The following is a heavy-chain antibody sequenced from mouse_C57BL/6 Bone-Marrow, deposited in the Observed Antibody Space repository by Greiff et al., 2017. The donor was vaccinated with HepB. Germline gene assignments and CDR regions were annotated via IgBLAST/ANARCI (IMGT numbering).Heavy chain of an antibody. CDR2: ISGGGGNT. CDR1: GFTFSSYT. J-gene: IGHJ1*03. D-gene: IGHD1-1*01. CDR3: ASPLITTVVATDFDV. V-gene: IGHV5-9*01. Sequence: EVQVVESGGGLVKPGGSLKLSCAASGFTFSSYTMSWVRQTPEKRLEWVATISGGGGNTYYPDSVKGRFTISRDNAKNTLYLQMSSLRSEDTALYYCASPLITTVVATDFDVWGTGTTVTVSS.